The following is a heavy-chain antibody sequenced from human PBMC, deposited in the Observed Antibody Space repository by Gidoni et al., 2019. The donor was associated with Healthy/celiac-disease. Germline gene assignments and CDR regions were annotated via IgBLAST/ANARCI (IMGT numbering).Heavy chain of an antibody. CDR3: AREGDILTGGWCDP. J-gene: IGHJ5*02. CDR2: IIPIVGKA. Sequence: QVQLVQSGAEVKKPGSSVKFSCKASGGTFSSYAISWVRQAPGQGLEWMGGIIPIVGKANYAQKFQGRVTITADESTSTAYRERSSLRSEDTAVYYCAREGDILTGGWCDPWGQGTLVTVSS. CDR1: GGTFSSYA. V-gene: IGHV1-69*01. D-gene: IGHD3-9*01.